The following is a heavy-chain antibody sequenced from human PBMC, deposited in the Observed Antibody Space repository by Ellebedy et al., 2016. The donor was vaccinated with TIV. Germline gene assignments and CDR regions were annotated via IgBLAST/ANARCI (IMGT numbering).Heavy chain of an antibody. D-gene: IGHD2-2*03. CDR2: ISGSGGST. Sequence: GESLKISXAASGFTFSSYAMSWVRQAPGKGLEWVSAISGSGGSTYYADSVKGRFTISRDNSKNTLYLQMNSLRAEDTAVYYCAKDGSVARLSIWGQGTMVTVSS. J-gene: IGHJ3*02. CDR1: GFTFSSYA. V-gene: IGHV3-23*01. CDR3: AKDGSVARLSI.